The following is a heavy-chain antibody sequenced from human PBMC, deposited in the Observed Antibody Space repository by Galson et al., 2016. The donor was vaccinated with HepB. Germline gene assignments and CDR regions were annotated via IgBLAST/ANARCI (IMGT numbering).Heavy chain of an antibody. CDR2: IYPIESDT. J-gene: IGHJ4*02. V-gene: IGHV5-51*01. Sequence: QSGAEVKKPGESLKISCKGSGYKFSTFWVGWVRQMPGKGLEWMGSIYPIESDTRYNPSFQGQVTISADMSITTAYLHWSSLQASDTAMYYCVRRGGYSGYDKFDHWGQGTRVTVSS. CDR3: VRRGGYSGYDKFDH. CDR1: GYKFSTFW. D-gene: IGHD5-12*01.